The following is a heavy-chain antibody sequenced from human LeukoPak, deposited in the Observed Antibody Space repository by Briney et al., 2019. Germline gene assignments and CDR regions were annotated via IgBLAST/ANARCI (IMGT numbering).Heavy chain of an antibody. D-gene: IGHD3-10*01. J-gene: IGHJ6*02. V-gene: IGHV6-1*01. CDR2: TYYRSKWYN. CDR3: ARVEMTMVRGYYYYGMDV. Sequence: SQTLSLTCAISGDSVSSNSAAWNWIRQSPSRGLEWLGRTYYRSKWYNDYAVSVKSRITINPDTSKNQFSLQLNSVTPEDTAVYYCARVEMTMVRGYYYYGMDVWGQGTTVTVSS. CDR1: GDSVSSNSAA.